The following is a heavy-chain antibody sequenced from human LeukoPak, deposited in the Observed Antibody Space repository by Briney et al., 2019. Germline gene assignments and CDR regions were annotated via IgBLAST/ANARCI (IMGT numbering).Heavy chain of an antibody. CDR3: ARAPVSGSYPPNFDY. CDR2: ISAYNGNT. CDR1: GYTFTSYG. J-gene: IGHJ4*02. V-gene: IGHV1-18*01. Sequence: ASVKVSCKASGYTFTSYGISWVRQAPGQGLEWRGWISAYNGNTNYAQKFQGRVTLTTATSPSTANMEMRSLKSNDTAVYYCARAPVSGSYPPNFDYWGQGTPVTVSS. D-gene: IGHD1-26*01.